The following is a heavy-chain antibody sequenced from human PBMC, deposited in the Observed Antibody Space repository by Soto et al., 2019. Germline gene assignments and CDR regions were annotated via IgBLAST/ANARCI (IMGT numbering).Heavy chain of an antibody. J-gene: IGHJ4*02. CDR2: IIPIFGTA. CDR3: ARGGPHGCGSSWSLDY. Sequence: VKVSCKASGGTFNSYAISWVRQAPGQGLEWMGGIIPIFGTANYAQKFQARVTITADESTSTAYMDPSSLRSEDTAVYSCARGGPHGCGSSWSLDYWGPGTLVTVSS. CDR1: GGTFNSYA. D-gene: IGHD6-13*01. V-gene: IGHV1-69*01.